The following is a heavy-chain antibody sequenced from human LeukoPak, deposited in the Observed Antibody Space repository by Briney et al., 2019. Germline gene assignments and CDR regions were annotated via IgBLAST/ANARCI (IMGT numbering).Heavy chain of an antibody. CDR3: ARGFRIEVVYAQSGTFDI. CDR1: GDSISSNNY. Sequence: SETLSLTCNVSGDSISSNNYWGWIRQPPGKGLEWIGSIYYSGNNYYNPSLKSRVIISVDTSNNQLSLKLNSVTAADTAVYSCARGFRIEVVYAQSGTFDIWGQGTMVTVSS. CDR2: IYYSGNN. V-gene: IGHV4-39*01. J-gene: IGHJ3*02. D-gene: IGHD2-8*02.